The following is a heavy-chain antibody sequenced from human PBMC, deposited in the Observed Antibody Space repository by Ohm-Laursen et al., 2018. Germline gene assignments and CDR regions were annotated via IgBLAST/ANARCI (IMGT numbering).Heavy chain of an antibody. D-gene: IGHD5-18*01. J-gene: IGHJ4*02. CDR1: GDIFSSYA. CDR2: IIPIFGTP. CDR3: ARMYGMEIQFWSLGY. Sequence: SSVKVSCKASGDIFSSYAIHWVRQAPGQGLEYLGGIIPIFGTPDYAQSFQGRVTITTDDSTGTAYMELSSLRSEDTAVYYCARMYGMEIQFWSLGYWGQGTLVTVSS. V-gene: IGHV1-69*05.